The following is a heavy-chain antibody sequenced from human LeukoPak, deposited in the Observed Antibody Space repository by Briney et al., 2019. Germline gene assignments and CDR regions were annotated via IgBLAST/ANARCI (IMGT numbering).Heavy chain of an antibody. D-gene: IGHD6-13*01. CDR2: ISWDGGST. CDR1: GFTFDDYA. CDR3: AKDIRGSTSWYGLDY. Sequence: GGSLRLSCAASGFTFDDYAMHWVRQAPGKGLEWVSLISWDGGSTHYADSVKGRFTISRDNSKNSLYLQMNSLRAEHTALYYCAKDIRGSTSWYGLDYWGQGTLVTVSS. V-gene: IGHV3-43D*03. J-gene: IGHJ4*02.